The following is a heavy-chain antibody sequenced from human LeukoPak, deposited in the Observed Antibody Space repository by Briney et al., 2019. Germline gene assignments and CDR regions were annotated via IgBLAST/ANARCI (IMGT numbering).Heavy chain of an antibody. D-gene: IGHD4-17*01. Sequence: GGSLRLSCAASGFTFSNYAMHWVRQAPGKGLEWVAVIWYDGRTKFYADSVMGRFTISRDNSKNTLYLQMNSLRAEDRAVYYCAEDSSMVTTRAPYYYYYLDVWGQGTTVTVSS. CDR3: AEDSSMVTTRAPYYYYYLDV. CDR2: IWYDGRTK. CDR1: GFTFSNYA. J-gene: IGHJ6*02. V-gene: IGHV3-33*06.